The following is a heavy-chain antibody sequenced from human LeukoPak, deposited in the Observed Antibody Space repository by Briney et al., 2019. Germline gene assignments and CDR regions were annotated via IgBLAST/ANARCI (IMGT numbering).Heavy chain of an antibody. CDR2: IYYSGST. CDR3: ARDSRMVDGMDV. D-gene: IGHD3-10*01. J-gene: IGHJ6*02. CDR1: GDSISSYY. Sequence: SETLSLTCTVSGDSISSYYWSWIRQPPGKGLEWIGYIYYSGSTNYNPSLKSRAIISLDTSKNQFSLKLSSVTAADTAVYYCARDSRMVDGMDVWGQGTTVTVSS. V-gene: IGHV4-59*01.